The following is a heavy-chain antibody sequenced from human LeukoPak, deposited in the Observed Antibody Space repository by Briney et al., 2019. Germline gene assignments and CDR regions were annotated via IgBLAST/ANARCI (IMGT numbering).Heavy chain of an antibody. D-gene: IGHD3-9*01. CDR3: ARDNLLDILTGYSPYYFDY. CDR2: IIPILGIA. CDR1: GGTFSSYA. J-gene: IGHJ4*02. Sequence: SVKVSCKASGGTFSSYAISWVRQAPGQGLEWMGRIIPILGIANYAQKFQGRVTITADKSTSTAYMELSSLRSEDTAVYYCARDNLLDILTGYSPYYFDYWGQGTLVTVSS. V-gene: IGHV1-69*04.